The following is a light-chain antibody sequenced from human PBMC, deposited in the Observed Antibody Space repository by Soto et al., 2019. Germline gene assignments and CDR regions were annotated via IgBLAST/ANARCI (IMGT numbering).Light chain of an antibody. CDR1: QSVSSSY. J-gene: IGKJ5*01. CDR3: QQYGSSSIT. CDR2: DAS. Sequence: EIVLTQSPGTLSLSPGERATLSCRASQSVSSSYLAWYQQKPGQAPRLLIYDASSRATGIPDRFIGSGSGTDFTLTISRLEPEDFAVYYCQQYGSSSITFGQGTRLEIK. V-gene: IGKV3-20*01.